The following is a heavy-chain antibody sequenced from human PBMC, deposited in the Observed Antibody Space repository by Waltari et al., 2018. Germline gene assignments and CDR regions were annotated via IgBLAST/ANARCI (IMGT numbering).Heavy chain of an antibody. D-gene: IGHD2-15*01. CDR2: IYRSGKT. CDR1: GDSLTNTFW. CDR3: ARDRGKGLYLDS. V-gene: IGHV4-4*02. Sequence: QVQLRESGPGLVNPSGTLSLTCFVSGDSLTNTFWWSWVRQRPGKSLEWLGQIYRSGKTNYNPSLESRIIVSSDTSNNQLSLELTSVTAADTAIYYCARDRGKGLYLDSWGQGILVTVSP. J-gene: IGHJ4*02.